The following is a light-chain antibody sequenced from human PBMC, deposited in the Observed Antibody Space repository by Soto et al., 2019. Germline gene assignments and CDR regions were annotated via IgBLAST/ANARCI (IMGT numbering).Light chain of an antibody. J-gene: IGLJ2*01. CDR1: SSNIGSNT. Sequence: QSVLTQPPSASGTRGQRVTISCSGSSSNIGSNTVNWYQQLLGTAPKLLIYSNNQRPSGVPDRFSGSKSGTSASLAISGLQSEDEADYYCAAWDDSLNGVVFGGGTKLTVL. CDR3: AAWDDSLNGVV. CDR2: SNN. V-gene: IGLV1-44*01.